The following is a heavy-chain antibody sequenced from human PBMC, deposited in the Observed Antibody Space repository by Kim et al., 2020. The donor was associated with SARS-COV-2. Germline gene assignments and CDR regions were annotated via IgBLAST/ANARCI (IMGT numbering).Heavy chain of an antibody. V-gene: IGHV4-59*01. Sequence: SETLSLTCNVSSDSISSYYWSWIRQFPGKGLEWLGYIYYSGNTDYNPSLKSRVTISWDTSKNQFSLDLTSVTDADTAVYYCARSEGRGSWHQFAYWGQG. CDR2: IYYSGNT. CDR3: ARSEGRGSWHQFAY. CDR1: SDSISSYY. D-gene: IGHD6-13*01. J-gene: IGHJ4*02.